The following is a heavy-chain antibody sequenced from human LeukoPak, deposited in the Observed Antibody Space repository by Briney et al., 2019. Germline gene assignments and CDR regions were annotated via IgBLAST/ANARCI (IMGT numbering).Heavy chain of an antibody. V-gene: IGHV4-34*01. J-gene: IGHJ6*02. D-gene: IGHD3-10*01. CDR2: INHSGST. Sequence: PSETLSLTCAVYGGSFSGYYWSWIRQPPGKGLEWIGEINHSGSTNYNPSLKSRVTISVDTSKNQFSLKLSSVTAADTAVYYCARARLLWFGELWTARCGMDVWGQGTTVTVSS. CDR1: GGSFSGYY. CDR3: ARARLLWFGELWTARCGMDV.